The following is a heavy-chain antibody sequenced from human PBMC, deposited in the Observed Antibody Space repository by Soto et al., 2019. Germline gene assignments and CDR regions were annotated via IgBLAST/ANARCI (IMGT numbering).Heavy chain of an antibody. J-gene: IGHJ3*02. CDR1: ESTVSRDW. D-gene: IGHD2-15*01. CDR3: AREEGYCNGGPCYRGAFDI. V-gene: IGHV3-7*01. Sequence: PGGSLRLSCAIFESTVSRDWMNWVRQAPGKGLEWVAHINQDGSEKYYVDSVKGRFTISRDNAKKSLYLQMNSLRPADTAMYYCAREEGYCNGGPCYRGAFDIWGQGTRVTVSS. CDR2: INQDGSEK.